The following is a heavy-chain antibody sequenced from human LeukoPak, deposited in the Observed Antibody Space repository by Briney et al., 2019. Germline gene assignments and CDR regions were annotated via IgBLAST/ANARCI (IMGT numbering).Heavy chain of an antibody. V-gene: IGHV4-59*11. D-gene: IGHD5-24*01. CDR1: GGSMSHH. J-gene: IGHJ3*01. Sequence: SETLSLTCTVSGGSMSHHWSWIRPSPGKGLEWIGYISHTASTNYNPSLKSRVTLSIDTSKSQLSFQLTSVTAADTAVYYCAREKSPERKTWLQLGAFDVWGQETVVTVSS. CDR3: AREKSPERKTWLQLGAFDV. CDR2: ISHTAST.